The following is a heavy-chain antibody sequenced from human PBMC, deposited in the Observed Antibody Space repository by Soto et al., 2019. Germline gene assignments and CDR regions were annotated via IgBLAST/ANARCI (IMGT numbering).Heavy chain of an antibody. V-gene: IGHV4-61*05. D-gene: IGHD6-6*01. Sequence: PSETLSLSCTVSGGSISSSSYYWSWIRQPPGKGLEWIGSIYYIGNTNYNPSLKSRVTISVDTSKNQFSLKLSSGTAADTAVYYCARRKSSALASFDYWGQGTLVTVSS. J-gene: IGHJ4*02. CDR2: IYYIGNT. CDR1: GGSISSSSYY. CDR3: ARRKSSALASFDY.